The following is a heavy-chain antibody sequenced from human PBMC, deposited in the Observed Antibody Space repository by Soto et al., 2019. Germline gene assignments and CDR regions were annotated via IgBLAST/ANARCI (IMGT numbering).Heavy chain of an antibody. CDR1: GGSISSSSYY. J-gene: IGHJ4*02. D-gene: IGHD3-10*01. Sequence: SETLSLTCTVSGGSISSSSYYWGWIRQPPGKGLEWIGSIYYSGSTYYNPSLKSRVTISVDTSKNQFSLKLSSVTAADTAVYYCARQGSGTPYYYGSGSYYFFYWGQGTLVTVSS. CDR3: ARQGSGTPYYYGSGSYYFFY. V-gene: IGHV4-39*01. CDR2: IYYSGST.